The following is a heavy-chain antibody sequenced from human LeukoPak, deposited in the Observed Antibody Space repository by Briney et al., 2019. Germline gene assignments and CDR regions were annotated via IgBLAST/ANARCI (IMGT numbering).Heavy chain of an antibody. CDR1: GFTIGSHA. V-gene: IGHV3-23*01. CDR3: GKTTVGYSSGQKPAWPVGY. CDR2: IFGSGGSP. D-gene: IGHD5-18*01. Sequence: GGSLRLSCEASGFTIGSHAMYWVRQSPGKGLEWVAGIFGSGGSPHYADPVKGRFTISRDNSRNTVYLQINSLRAEDTAVYYCGKTTVGYSSGQKPAWPVGYWGQGTLVTVSS. J-gene: IGHJ4*02.